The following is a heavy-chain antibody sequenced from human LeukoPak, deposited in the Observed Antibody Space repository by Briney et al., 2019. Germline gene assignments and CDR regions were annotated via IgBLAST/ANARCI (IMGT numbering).Heavy chain of an antibody. Sequence: SQALSLTCTVSGGSISSGSYCWSWIRQPAGKGLEWIGRIYTSGSTNYNPSLKSRVTISVDTSKNQFSLKLSSVTAADTAVYYCARVTMTGYYYYYMDVWGKGTTVTVSS. CDR3: ARVTMTGYYYYYMDV. J-gene: IGHJ6*03. D-gene: IGHD3-22*01. CDR2: IYTSGST. CDR1: GGSISSGSYC. V-gene: IGHV4-61*02.